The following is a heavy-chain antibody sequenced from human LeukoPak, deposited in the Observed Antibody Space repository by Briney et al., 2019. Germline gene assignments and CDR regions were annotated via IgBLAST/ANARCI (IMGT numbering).Heavy chain of an antibody. V-gene: IGHV4-59*08. CDR1: GGSISSYY. CDR3: ARRASRGKGFDA. D-gene: IGHD5-24*01. CDR2: IYYSGST. J-gene: IGHJ5*02. Sequence: SETLSLTCTVSGGSISSYYWSWIRQPPGKGLEWIGYIYYSGSTNYNPSLKSRVTISGDTSKNQLSLKLSSVTAAETAVYYCARRASRGKGFDAWGQGTLVTVSS.